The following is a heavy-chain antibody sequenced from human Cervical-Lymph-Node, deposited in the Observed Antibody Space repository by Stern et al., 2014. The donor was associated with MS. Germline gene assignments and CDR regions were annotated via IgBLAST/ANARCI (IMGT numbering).Heavy chain of an antibody. Sequence: VQLVQSGAEVKKPGASVKVSCKASGYTFTGYDMPWVRQAPGEGLERMGWITPNSGGTNYAQKFQGWVTMTRDTSISTAYMELSRLRSDDTAVYYCARGYDSSGLGDFDYWGQGTLVTVSS. CDR3: ARGYDSSGLGDFDY. D-gene: IGHD3-22*01. J-gene: IGHJ4*02. CDR2: ITPNSGGT. CDR1: GYTFTGYD. V-gene: IGHV1-2*04.